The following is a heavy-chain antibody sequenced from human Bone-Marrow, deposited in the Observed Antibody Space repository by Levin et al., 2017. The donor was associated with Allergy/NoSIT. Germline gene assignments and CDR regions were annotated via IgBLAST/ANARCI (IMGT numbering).Heavy chain of an antibody. CDR3: ARKCSSTSCYSWYFDL. J-gene: IGHJ2*01. V-gene: IGHV1-2*02. D-gene: IGHD2-2*02. CDR1: GYTFTGYY. CDR2: INPNSGGT. Sequence: ASVKVSCKASGYTFTGYYMHWVRQAPGQGLEWMGWINPNSGGTNYAQKFQGRVTMTRDTSISTAYMELSRLRSDDTAVYYCARKCSSTSCYSWYFDLWGRGTLVTVSS.